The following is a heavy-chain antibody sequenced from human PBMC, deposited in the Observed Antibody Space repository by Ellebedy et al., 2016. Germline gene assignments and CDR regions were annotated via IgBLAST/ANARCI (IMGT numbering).Heavy chain of an antibody. D-gene: IGHD3-10*01. CDR2: SRGSGGDT. J-gene: IGHJ5*02. Sequence: GGSLRLSXAASGFTSSSTVMSWVRQAPGKALDWVPASRGSGGDTYYADSVKGRSTISRDNSKNTLYLQMNSLRAEATAVYRCTRAGLGASGNYYNFSNCFNPWGQGTLVTVSS. CDR1: GFTSSSTV. CDR3: TRAGLGASGNYYNFSNCFNP. V-gene: IGHV3-23*01.